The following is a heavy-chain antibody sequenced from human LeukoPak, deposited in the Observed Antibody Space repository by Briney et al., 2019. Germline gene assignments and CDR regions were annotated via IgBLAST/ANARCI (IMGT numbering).Heavy chain of an antibody. CDR1: GFTFSNAW. CDR3: TTDPYSGSYNYYYGMDV. J-gene: IGHJ6*02. Sequence: GGSLRLSCAASGFTFSNAWMSWVRQAPGKGLEWVGLIKRKSDGTTTAYAAPVKGRFTITRDDSKNTLHLQMNSLKTEDTAVYYCTTDPYSGSYNYYYGMDVWGQGTTVTVSS. V-gene: IGHV3-15*01. D-gene: IGHD1-26*01. CDR2: IKRKSDGTTT.